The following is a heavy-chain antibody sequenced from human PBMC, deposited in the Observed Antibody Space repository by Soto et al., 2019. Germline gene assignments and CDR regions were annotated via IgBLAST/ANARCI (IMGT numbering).Heavy chain of an antibody. D-gene: IGHD1-1*01. CDR1: GDSISSGSYF. CDR3: ARETRSVEAHYHYYGLDV. V-gene: IGHV4-61*01. Sequence: ASETLSLTCTVSGDSISSGSYFWSWIRQPPGKGLEWIGYIFYRGSTNHNPSLTGRVTFSVDTSKNQFSLRLRSVTAADTAVYYCARETRSVEAHYHYYGLDVWGQGTPVTV. CDR2: IFYRGST. J-gene: IGHJ6*02.